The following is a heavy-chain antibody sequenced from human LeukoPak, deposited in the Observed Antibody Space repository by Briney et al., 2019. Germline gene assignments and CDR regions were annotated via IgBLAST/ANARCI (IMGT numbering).Heavy chain of an antibody. D-gene: IGHD6-13*01. CDR3: ARQAANGNWFDP. CDR1: GYTFTVYY. CDR2: INPNSGGT. J-gene: IGHJ5*02. Sequence: ASVKVSCKASGYTFTVYYIHWVRQAPGQGLEWMGWINPNSGGTNYAQKFQGRVTMTRDTSIRTAYMEVSKLTSDDTAVYYCARQAANGNWFDPWGQGTLVTVSS. V-gene: IGHV1-2*02.